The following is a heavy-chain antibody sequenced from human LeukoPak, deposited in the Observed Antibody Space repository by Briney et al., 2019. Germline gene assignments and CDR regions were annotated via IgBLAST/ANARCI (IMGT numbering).Heavy chain of an antibody. CDR1: GGSISSYY. J-gene: IGHJ5*02. D-gene: IGHD2-2*01. Sequence: SETLSLTCTASGGSISSYYWSWIRQPPGKGLEWIGYIYYSGSTNYNPSLKSRVTISVDTSKNQFSLKLSSVTAADTAVYYCARSLRGCGSTSCLGFPTYNWFDPWGQGTLVTVSS. CDR2: IYYSGST. V-gene: IGHV4-59*01. CDR3: ARSLRGCGSTSCLGFPTYNWFDP.